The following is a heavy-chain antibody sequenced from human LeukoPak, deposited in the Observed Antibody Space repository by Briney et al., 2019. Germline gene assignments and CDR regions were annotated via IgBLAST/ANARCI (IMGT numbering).Heavy chain of an antibody. CDR2: IKQDGSEK. V-gene: IGHV3-7*01. CDR3: ARGDRPLNYYDRSGYYYLFDY. D-gene: IGHD3-22*01. J-gene: IGHJ4*02. Sequence: GGSLRLSCAASGFTFSSYWMSWVRQAPGKGLEWVANIKQDGSEKYYVDSVKGRFTISRDNARNSLYLQMNSLRAEDTAVYYCARGDRPLNYYDRSGYYYLFDYWGQGTLVTVSS. CDR1: GFTFSSYW.